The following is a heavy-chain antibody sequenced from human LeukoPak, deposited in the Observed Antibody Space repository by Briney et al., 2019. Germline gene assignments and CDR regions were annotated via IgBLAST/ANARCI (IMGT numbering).Heavy chain of an antibody. CDR2: INHSGST. V-gene: IGHV4-38-2*02. D-gene: IGHD4-17*01. CDR3: ARGPTTSPQYSFDY. J-gene: IGHJ4*02. CDR1: GYSISSGYY. Sequence: SETLSLTCTVSGYSISSGYYWGWIRQPPGKGLEWIGSINHSGSTYYNPSLKSRVTISVDTSKNQFSLNLSSVRAADTAGYYFARGPTTSPQYSFDYWGQGNMVTVPS.